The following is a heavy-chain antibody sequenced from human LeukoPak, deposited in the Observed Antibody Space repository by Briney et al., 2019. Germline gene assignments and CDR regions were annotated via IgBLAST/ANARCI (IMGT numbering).Heavy chain of an antibody. Sequence: GGSLRLSCAASGFTFDEYGMSWVRQAPGKGLVWVSGINWNGGSTGYADSVKGRFTISRDNAKNSLYLQMNSLRAEDTALYYCARGDHIVVVVAATRSWNWFDPWGQGTLVTVSS. CDR1: GFTFDEYG. J-gene: IGHJ5*02. CDR2: INWNGGST. D-gene: IGHD2-15*01. V-gene: IGHV3-20*04. CDR3: ARGDHIVVVVAATRSWNWFDP.